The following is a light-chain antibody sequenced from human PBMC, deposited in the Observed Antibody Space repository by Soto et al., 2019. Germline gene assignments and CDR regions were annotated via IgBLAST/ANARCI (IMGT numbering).Light chain of an antibody. V-gene: IGLV2-11*01. J-gene: IGLJ2*01. CDR1: SSDVGGYNY. CDR2: DVS. Sequence: QSALTQPRSVSGSPGQSVTISCTGTSSDVGGYNYVSWYQQHPGKAPKLMIYDVSKPPSGVSHRFSASNSGNTTPLTITALHADEDDDYYCCSYAGSYPVVFGGGTKLTVL. CDR3: CSYAGSYPVV.